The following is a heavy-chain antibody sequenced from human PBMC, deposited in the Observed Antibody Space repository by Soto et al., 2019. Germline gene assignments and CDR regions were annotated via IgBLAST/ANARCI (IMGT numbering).Heavy chain of an antibody. Sequence: QVQLQESGPGLVKPSETLSLTCTVSGGSISSYYWSWIRQSRGKGLDWIGYIYYSGSTKYNPSLNSXLXXXXXXXXXXXXLXXXXXXXXXXXVYXXXXXXGXTAMAWYYWGQGTLVTVSS. V-gene: IGHV4-59*01. CDR2: IYYSGST. D-gene: IGHD5-18*01. CDR1: GGSISSYY. CDR3: XXXXGXTAMAWYY. J-gene: IGHJ4*02.